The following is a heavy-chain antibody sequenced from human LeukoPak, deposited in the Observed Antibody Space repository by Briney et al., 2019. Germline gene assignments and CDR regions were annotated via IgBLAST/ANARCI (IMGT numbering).Heavy chain of an antibody. J-gene: IGHJ6*03. CDR3: AKDSWRYYYYMDV. V-gene: IGHV3-33*06. CDR1: GFTFSSYG. CDR2: ILSDGSKE. Sequence: HPGGSLRLSCAASGFTFSSYGMHWVRQAPGKGLEWVGVILSDGSKEFYTDSVKGRFTISRDNSKNTLYLQMNSLRAEDTAVYYCAKDSWRYYYYMDVWGKGTTVTVSS.